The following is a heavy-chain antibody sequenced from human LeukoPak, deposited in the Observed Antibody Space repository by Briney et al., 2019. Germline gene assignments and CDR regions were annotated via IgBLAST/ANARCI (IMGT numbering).Heavy chain of an antibody. CDR1: GGSVSSYY. CDR2: IYYSGST. J-gene: IGHJ4*02. Sequence: SETLSLTCTVSGGSVSSYYWGWIRQPPGKGLEWIGSIYYSGSTYYNPSLKSRVTISVDTSKNQFSLKLSSVTAADTAVYYCARDVPQHCSGGSCYSGDYWGQGTLVTVSS. D-gene: IGHD2-15*01. V-gene: IGHV4-39*07. CDR3: ARDVPQHCSGGSCYSGDY.